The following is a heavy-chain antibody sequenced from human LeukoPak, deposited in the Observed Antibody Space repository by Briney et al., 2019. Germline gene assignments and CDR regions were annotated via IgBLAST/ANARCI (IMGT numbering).Heavy chain of an antibody. CDR3: ARAQTYYYDSSGYLIFDY. J-gene: IGHJ4*02. Sequence: GGSLRLSCAASGFTFSSYWMHWVRQAPGKGLVWVSRINSDGSSTSYADSVKGRFTISRGNAKNSLYLQMNSLKAEDTAVYYCARAQTYYYDSSGYLIFDYWGQGTLVTVSS. CDR1: GFTFSSYW. CDR2: INSDGSST. D-gene: IGHD3-22*01. V-gene: IGHV3-74*01.